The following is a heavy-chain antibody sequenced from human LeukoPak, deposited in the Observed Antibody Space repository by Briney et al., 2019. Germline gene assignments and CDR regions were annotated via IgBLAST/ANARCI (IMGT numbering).Heavy chain of an antibody. J-gene: IGHJ2*01. CDR2: ISSTSSYI. CDR3: ARDGVTVSSSPSYWYFDL. Sequence: PGGSLRLSCAASGFTFSAYTINWVRQAPGKGLEWVSSISSTSSYIYSADSVKGRFTISRDNAKNSLFLHMNGLTADDTAVYYCARDGVTVSSSPSYWYFDLWGRGTLVTVSS. D-gene: IGHD3-3*01. V-gene: IGHV3-21*01. CDR1: GFTFSAYT.